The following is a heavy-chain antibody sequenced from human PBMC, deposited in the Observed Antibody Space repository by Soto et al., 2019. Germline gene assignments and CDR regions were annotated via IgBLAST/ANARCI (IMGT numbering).Heavy chain of an antibody. J-gene: IGHJ5*02. CDR1: GYTFTNYD. CDR3: ARALYHFDFWSDSYKANWFDP. Sequence: ASVKVSCKASGYTFTNYDINWVRQAPGQGLEWMGWMNPNSGSSGYAQKFQGRVSMTRNSSISTAYMELSSLRSEDTAVYYCARALYHFDFWSDSYKANWFDPWGQGTPVTVSS. V-gene: IGHV1-8*01. CDR2: MNPNSGSS. D-gene: IGHD3-3*01.